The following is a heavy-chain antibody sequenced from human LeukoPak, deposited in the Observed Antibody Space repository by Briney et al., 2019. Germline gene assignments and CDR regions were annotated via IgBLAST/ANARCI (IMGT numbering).Heavy chain of an antibody. CDR3: ASTPYYYDSSGYYNSAFDI. J-gene: IGHJ3*02. CDR2: ISSSSSTI. D-gene: IGHD3-22*01. CDR1: GFTFSSYE. Sequence: GGSLRLSCAASGFTFSSYEMNWVRQAPGKGLEWVSYISSSSSTIYYADSVKGRFTISRDNAKNSLYLQMNSLRAEDTAVYYCASTPYYYDSSGYYNSAFDIWGQGTMVTVSS. V-gene: IGHV3-48*01.